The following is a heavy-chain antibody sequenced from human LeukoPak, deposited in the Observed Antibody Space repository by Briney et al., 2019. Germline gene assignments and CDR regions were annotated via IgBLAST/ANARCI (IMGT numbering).Heavy chain of an antibody. V-gene: IGHV3-64*01. CDR1: GFTFSTYA. CDR2: ISSNGDTT. J-gene: IGHJ4*02. D-gene: IGHD1-26*01. Sequence: PGGSLRLSCAASGFTFSTYAMHWVRQAPGKGLEYVSGISSNGDTTSYANSVKGRFTISRDNSKNTLDLQMGSLRAEDMAVYYCASRTSGSFLDYWGQGTLVTVSS. CDR3: ASRTSGSFLDY.